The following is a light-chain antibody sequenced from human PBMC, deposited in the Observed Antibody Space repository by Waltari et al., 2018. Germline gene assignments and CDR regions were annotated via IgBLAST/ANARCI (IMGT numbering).Light chain of an antibody. V-gene: IGKV4-1*01. Sequence: DIVMTQSADSLAVSLGERATINCKSSQSVLYSSNNKNYLALYQKKPGQPPKLLIYWAATRESGVPDRFTGCGSGTDFTLTISSLQAEDVAVYYCQQYYSIPLTFGGGTTVEIK. CDR1: QSVLYSSNNKNY. J-gene: IGKJ4*01. CDR3: QQYYSIPLT. CDR2: WAA.